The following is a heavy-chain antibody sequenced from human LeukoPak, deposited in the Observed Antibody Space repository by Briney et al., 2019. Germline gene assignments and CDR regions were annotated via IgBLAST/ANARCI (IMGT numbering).Heavy chain of an antibody. Sequence: SVKVSCKAFGGTFSSYAISWVRQAPGQGLEWMGRIIPILGIANYAQKFQGRVTITADKSTSTAYMELSSLRSEDTAVYYCAGAPLNSYGGDPYFDYWGQGTLVTVSS. D-gene: IGHD5-18*01. J-gene: IGHJ4*02. CDR3: AGAPLNSYGGDPYFDY. CDR1: GGTFSSYA. CDR2: IIPILGIA. V-gene: IGHV1-69*04.